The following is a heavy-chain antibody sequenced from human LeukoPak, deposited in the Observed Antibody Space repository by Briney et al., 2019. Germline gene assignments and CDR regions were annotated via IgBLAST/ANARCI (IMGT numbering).Heavy chain of an antibody. CDR2: IYYSGST. D-gene: IGHD6-13*01. Sequence: SETLSLTCTVSGGSTSSSSYYWGWIRQPPGKGLEWIGSIYYSGSTYYNPSLKSRVTISVDTSKNQFSLKLSSVTAADTAVYYCASDLGYSSRKVAFDIWGQGTMVTVSS. J-gene: IGHJ3*02. CDR3: ASDLGYSSRKVAFDI. CDR1: GGSTSSSSYY. V-gene: IGHV4-39*01.